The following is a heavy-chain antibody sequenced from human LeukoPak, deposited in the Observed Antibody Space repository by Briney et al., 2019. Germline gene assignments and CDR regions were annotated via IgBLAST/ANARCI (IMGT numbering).Heavy chain of an antibody. CDR2: ISSSSSYI. J-gene: IGHJ5*02. Sequence: PGGSLRLSCAASGFTFSSYSMNWVRQAPGKGLEWVSSISSSSSYIYYADSVKGRFTISRDNAKNSLYLQMNSLRAEDTAVYYCARFDTLTGYSYAWGQGTLVTVSS. CDR3: ARFDTLTGYSYA. CDR1: GFTFSSYS. V-gene: IGHV3-21*01. D-gene: IGHD3-9*01.